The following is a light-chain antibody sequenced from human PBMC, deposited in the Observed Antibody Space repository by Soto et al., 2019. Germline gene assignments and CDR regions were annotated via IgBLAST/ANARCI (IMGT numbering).Light chain of an antibody. CDR3: QQYNSYSYT. V-gene: IGKV1-5*01. Sequence: DIQMTQSPSTLSASVGDRVTIPCRASQSISSWLAWYQQKPGKAPNLLIYDASTLESGVPSRFSGSGSGTEFTLTISSLQPDDFVTYYCQQYNSYSYTFGQGTKLEIK. CDR2: DAS. CDR1: QSISSW. J-gene: IGKJ2*01.